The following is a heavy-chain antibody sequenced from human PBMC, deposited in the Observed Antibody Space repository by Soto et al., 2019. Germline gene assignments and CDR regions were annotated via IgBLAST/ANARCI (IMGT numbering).Heavy chain of an antibody. J-gene: IGHJ6*02. CDR1: GFTFSNAW. CDR3: TTGIAAAGTHYYYYGMDV. Sequence: GGSLRLSCAASGFTFSNAWMSWVRQAPGKGLEWVGRIKSKTDGGTTDYAAPVKGRFTISRDDSKNTLYLQMNSLKTEDTAVYYCTTGIAAAGTHYYYYGMDVWGQGTTVTVSS. D-gene: IGHD6-13*01. V-gene: IGHV3-15*01. CDR2: IKSKTDGGTT.